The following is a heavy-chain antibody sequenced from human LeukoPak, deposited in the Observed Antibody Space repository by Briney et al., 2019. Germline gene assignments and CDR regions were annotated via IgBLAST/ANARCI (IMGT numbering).Heavy chain of an antibody. J-gene: IGHJ4*02. CDR3: ARDRIYSKDY. Sequence: GGSLRLSCAASGLAFNTYWMHWVRQVPGEGLVWVSRINGDGSSTSYADSVKGRFTISRDNAKNTLYLQMNSLRAEDTAVYYCARDRIYSKDYWGQGTLVTVSS. V-gene: IGHV3-74*01. CDR2: INGDGSST. CDR1: GLAFNTYW. D-gene: IGHD4-11*01.